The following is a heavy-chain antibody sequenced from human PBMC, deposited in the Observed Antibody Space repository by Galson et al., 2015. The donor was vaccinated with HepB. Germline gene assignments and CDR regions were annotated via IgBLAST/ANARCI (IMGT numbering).Heavy chain of an antibody. CDR2: IYYSGST. J-gene: IGHJ5*02. V-gene: IGHV4-59*01. CDR3: ARGGGYCSGGSCFFDP. CDR1: GGSISSYY. Sequence: ETLSLTCTVSGGSISSYYWSWIRQPPGKGLEWIGYIYYSGSTNYNPSLKSRVTISVDTSKNQFSLKLSSVTAADTAVYYCARGGGYCSGGSCFFDPWGQGTLVTVSS. D-gene: IGHD2-15*01.